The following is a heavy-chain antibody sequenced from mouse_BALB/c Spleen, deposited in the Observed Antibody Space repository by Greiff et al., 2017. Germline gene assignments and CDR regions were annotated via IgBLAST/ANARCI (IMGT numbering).Heavy chain of an antibody. CDR1: GFNIKDYY. CDR3: NAAYYDNNAWFAY. J-gene: IGHJ3*01. Sequence: VQLQQSGAELVRSGDSVKFSCTASGFNIKDYYMHWVKQRPEKGLEWIGWIDHENGDTEYAPKLQGQATMTADTSSNTAYLQLSSLTAEDTAVYYCNAAYYDNNAWFAYWGQGTLVTVSA. CDR2: IDHENGDT. D-gene: IGHD2-10*01. V-gene: IGHV14-4*02.